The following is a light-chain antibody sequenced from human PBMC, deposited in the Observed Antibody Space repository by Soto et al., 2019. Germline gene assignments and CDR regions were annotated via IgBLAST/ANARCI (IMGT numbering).Light chain of an antibody. V-gene: IGLV2-14*01. J-gene: IGLJ1*01. Sequence: QSVLTQPASVSGSPGKSITISCTGTSSDVGGYNYVSWYQQHPGKAPKLMIYDVSNRPSGVSNRFSGSKSGNTASLTISGLQAEDEADYYCSSYTSSSTLVVFGTGTKLTVL. CDR1: SSDVGGYNY. CDR3: SSYTSSSTLVV. CDR2: DVS.